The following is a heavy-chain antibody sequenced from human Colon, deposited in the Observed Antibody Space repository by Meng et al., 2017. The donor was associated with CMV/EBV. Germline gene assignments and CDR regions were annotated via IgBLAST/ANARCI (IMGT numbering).Heavy chain of an antibody. Sequence: GSLKISCVASGFTFSNYWMSWVRQSPGKGLEWVANIMESGTEIYYVESVKGRFTISRDNAKNSLSLHMHSLRAEDTAVYYCARDMVEYYDFWSGSYRPFSGLDYWGQGTLVTVSS. CDR3: ARDMVEYYDFWSGSYRPFSGLDY. J-gene: IGHJ4*02. D-gene: IGHD3-3*01. V-gene: IGHV3-7*01. CDR1: GFTFSNYW. CDR2: IMESGTEI.